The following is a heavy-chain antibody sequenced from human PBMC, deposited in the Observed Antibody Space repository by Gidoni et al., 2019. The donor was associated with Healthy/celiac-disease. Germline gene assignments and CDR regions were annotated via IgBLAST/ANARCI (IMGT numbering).Heavy chain of an antibody. CDR2: IWYDGSNK. Sequence: QVQLVESGGGVVQPGRSLRLSCAASGFTFSRYGMHWVRQAPGKGLEWVAVIWYDGSNKYYADSVKGRFTISRDNSKNTLYLQMNSLRAEDTAVYYCARGGDILTGYKYYYYGMDVWGQGTTVTVSS. J-gene: IGHJ6*02. CDR1: GFTFSRYG. D-gene: IGHD3-9*01. V-gene: IGHV3-33*01. CDR3: ARGGDILTGYKYYYYGMDV.